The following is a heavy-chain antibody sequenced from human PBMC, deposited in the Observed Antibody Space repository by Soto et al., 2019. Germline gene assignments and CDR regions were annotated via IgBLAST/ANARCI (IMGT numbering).Heavy chain of an antibody. V-gene: IGHV4-34*01. J-gene: IGHJ4*02. CDR1: GGSFSGYY. Sequence: SETLSLTCAVYGGSFSGYYWSWIRQPPGKGLEWIGEINHSGSTNYNPSLKSRVTISVDTSKNQFSLKLSSVTAADTAVHYCARLWGFTDYWGQGTLVTVSS. CDR3: ARLWGFTDY. CDR2: INHSGST. D-gene: IGHD1-26*01.